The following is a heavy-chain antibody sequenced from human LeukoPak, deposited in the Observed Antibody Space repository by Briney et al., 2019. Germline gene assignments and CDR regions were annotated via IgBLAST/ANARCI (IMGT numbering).Heavy chain of an antibody. D-gene: IGHD3-16*01. V-gene: IGHV4-34*01. J-gene: IGHJ4*02. CDR2: VNQSGGT. CDR1: GGSFSQYS. CDR3: AWNHVWGRFDS. Sequence: SETLSLTCGVSGGSFSQYSRNWIRQSPEKGLEWIGEVNQSGGTTYNPSLKSRVTISVDPSKNQFSLKLVSVRAADTAVYFCAWNHVWGRFDSWGQGTLVTVSS.